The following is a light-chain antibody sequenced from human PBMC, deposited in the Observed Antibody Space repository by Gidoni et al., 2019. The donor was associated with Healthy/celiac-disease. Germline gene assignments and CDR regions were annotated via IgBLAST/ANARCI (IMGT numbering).Light chain of an antibody. V-gene: IGKV4-1*01. Sequence: DIVMTQSPDSLAVSLGERATINCQYSQSVLYSSNNKNYLAWYQQNPGQPPKLLIYWASTRESGVPDRFSGSGSGTDFTLTISSLQAEDLAVYYCQQYYSTPYTFGQGTKLEIK. CDR1: QSVLYSSNNKNY. J-gene: IGKJ2*01. CDR2: WAS. CDR3: QQYYSTPYT.